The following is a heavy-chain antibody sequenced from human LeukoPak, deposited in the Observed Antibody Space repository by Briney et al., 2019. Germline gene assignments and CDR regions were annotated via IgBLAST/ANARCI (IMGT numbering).Heavy chain of an antibody. D-gene: IGHD6-19*01. V-gene: IGHV1-69*06. J-gene: IGHJ4*02. CDR2: IIPIFGTA. CDR1: GYTFTSYY. CDR3: AREGIAVAGNYFDY. Sequence: SVKVSCKASGYTFTSYYMHWVRQAPGQGLEWMGGIIPIFGTANYAQKFQGRVTITADKSTSTAYMELSSLRSEDTAVYYCAREGIAVAGNYFDYWGQGTLVTVSS.